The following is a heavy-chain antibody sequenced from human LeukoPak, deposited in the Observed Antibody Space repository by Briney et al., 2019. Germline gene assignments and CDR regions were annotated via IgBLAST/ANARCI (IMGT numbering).Heavy chain of an antibody. V-gene: IGHV4-4*07. Sequence: SETPSLTCTVSGGPINNYYWAWIRQPAGKGLEWIGRIYTSGTTDYNPFLKSRITMSLDTSKNQFSLSLSSVTAADTAVYYCAREFKDYDGSGYYYAYWGQGTLVTVSS. CDR3: AREFKDYDGSGYYYAY. D-gene: IGHD3-22*01. CDR2: IYTSGTT. CDR1: GGPINNYY. J-gene: IGHJ4*02.